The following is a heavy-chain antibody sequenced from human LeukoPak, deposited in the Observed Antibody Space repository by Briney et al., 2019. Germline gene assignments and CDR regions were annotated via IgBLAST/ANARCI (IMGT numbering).Heavy chain of an antibody. CDR2: ISSSSSYI. V-gene: IGHV3-21*01. Sequence: GGSLRLSCAASGFTFSAYSMNWVRQAPGKGLEWVSSISSSSSYIYYADSVKGRFTISRDNAKNSLDLQMNSLRAEDTAVYYCARDVTTESYFDYWGQGSLVTVSS. D-gene: IGHD4-11*01. CDR3: ARDVTTESYFDY. J-gene: IGHJ4*02. CDR1: GFTFSAYS.